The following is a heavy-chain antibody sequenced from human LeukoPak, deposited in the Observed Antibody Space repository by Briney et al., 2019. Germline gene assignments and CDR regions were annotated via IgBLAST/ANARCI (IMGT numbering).Heavy chain of an antibody. Sequence: GGSLRLSCTVSGFTVSSNSMSWVRQAPGKGLEWVSGINWNGGSTGYADSVKGRFTVSRDNAKNSLYLQINSLRAEDTAFYYCARDHYNWNDAYLDYWGQGTLVIVSS. CDR1: GFTVSSNS. CDR3: ARDHYNWNDAYLDY. V-gene: IGHV3-20*04. J-gene: IGHJ4*02. D-gene: IGHD1-1*01. CDR2: INWNGGST.